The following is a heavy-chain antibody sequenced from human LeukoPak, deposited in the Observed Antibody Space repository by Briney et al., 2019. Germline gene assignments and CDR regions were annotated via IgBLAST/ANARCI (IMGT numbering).Heavy chain of an antibody. J-gene: IGHJ4*02. CDR1: GYTFTSYG. CDR2: ISAYNGNT. D-gene: IGHD2-21*02. CDR3: ARDPEKSYCGGDCYIPHY. V-gene: IGHV1-18*01. Sequence: GASVKVSCKASGYTFTSYGISWVRQAPGQGLEWVGWISAYNGNTNYAQKLQGRVTMTTDTSTSTAYMELRSLRSDDTAVYYCARDPEKSYCGGDCYIPHYWGQGTLVTVSS.